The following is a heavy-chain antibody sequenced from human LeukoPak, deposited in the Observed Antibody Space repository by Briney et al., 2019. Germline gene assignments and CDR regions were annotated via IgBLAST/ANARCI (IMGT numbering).Heavy chain of an antibody. CDR3: ARKVDYYGSEDAFDI. D-gene: IGHD3-10*01. V-gene: IGHV4-59*01. CDR2: IYYSGST. Sequence: SETLSLTCTVSGGSISSYYWSWIRQPPGKGLEWIGYIYYSGSTNYNPSLKSRVTISVDTSKNQFSLKLSSVTAADTAVYYCARKVDYYGSEDAFDIWGQGTMVTVSS. CDR1: GGSISSYY. J-gene: IGHJ3*02.